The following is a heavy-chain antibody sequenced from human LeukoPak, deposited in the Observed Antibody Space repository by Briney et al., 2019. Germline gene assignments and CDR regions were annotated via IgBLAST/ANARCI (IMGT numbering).Heavy chain of an antibody. V-gene: IGHV1-46*03. CDR1: GYTFTSYY. J-gene: IGHJ4*02. Sequence: ASVKVPCKASGYTFTSYYMHWVRQAPGQGLEWMGIINPSGGSTSYAQKFQGRVTMTRDTSTSTVYMELSSLRSEDTAVYYCARGRFVYDFWSGYYTDFDYWGQGTLVTVSS. CDR3: ARGRFVYDFWSGYYTDFDY. CDR2: INPSGGST. D-gene: IGHD3-3*01.